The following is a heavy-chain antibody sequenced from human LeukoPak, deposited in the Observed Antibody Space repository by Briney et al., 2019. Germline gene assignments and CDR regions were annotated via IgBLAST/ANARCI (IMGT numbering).Heavy chain of an antibody. D-gene: IGHD1-20*01. CDR1: SGSISSNSYY. CDR3: ARDRYNWNRIDY. V-gene: IGHV4-39*02. CDR2: IYYSGST. Sequence: SETLSITCAVSSGSISSNSYYWGWIRQPPGKGLEWIGSIYYSGSTYYNPSLKSRVTISVDTSKNQFSLKLSSVTAADTAVYYCARDRYNWNRIDYWGQGTLVTVSS. J-gene: IGHJ4*02.